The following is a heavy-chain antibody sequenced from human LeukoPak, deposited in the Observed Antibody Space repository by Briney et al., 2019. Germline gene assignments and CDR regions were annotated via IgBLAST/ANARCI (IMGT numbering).Heavy chain of an antibody. CDR3: ARPYSSSSGY. Sequence: GGSLRLSCAASGFTFSSYAMHWVRQAPGKGLEWVAVISYDGSNKYYADSVKGRSTISRDNSKNTLYLQMNSLRAEDTAVYYCARPYSSSSGYWGQGTLVTVSS. J-gene: IGHJ4*02. CDR1: GFTFSSYA. CDR2: ISYDGSNK. V-gene: IGHV3-30*01. D-gene: IGHD6-6*01.